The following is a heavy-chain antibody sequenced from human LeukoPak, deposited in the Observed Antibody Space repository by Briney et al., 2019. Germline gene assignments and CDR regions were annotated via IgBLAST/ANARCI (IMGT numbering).Heavy chain of an antibody. D-gene: IGHD6-13*01. V-gene: IGHV4-59*01. CDR3: ARGNPGIAAY. Sequence: SETLSLTCTVSGGSISGYYWSWIRQPPGKGLEWIGYVYYTGSTYYNPSLRSRVTISLDTSKDQFSLKLSFVTAADTTMYYCARGNPGIAAYWGQGTLVTVSS. CDR1: GGSISGYY. J-gene: IGHJ4*02. CDR2: VYYTGST.